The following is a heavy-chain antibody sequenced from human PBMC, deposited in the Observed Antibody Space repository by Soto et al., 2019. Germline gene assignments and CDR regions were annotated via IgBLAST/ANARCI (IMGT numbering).Heavy chain of an antibody. J-gene: IGHJ6*02. Sequence: ASVKVSCKASGYGFTKYAIHWVRQAPGQSLEWMGWINVANGDSKFSEKFQGRATTTRDTSATTVYMEMSSLRSEDTAVYYCARDKCPGVRVAGLLWSPNHGMDAWGPGTTVTVSS. CDR3: ARDKCPGVRVAGLLWSPNHGMDA. CDR2: INVANGDS. V-gene: IGHV1-3*01. D-gene: IGHD2-21*01. CDR1: GYGFTKYA.